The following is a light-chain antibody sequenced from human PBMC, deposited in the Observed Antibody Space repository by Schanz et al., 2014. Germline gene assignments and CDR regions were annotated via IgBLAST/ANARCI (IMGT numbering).Light chain of an antibody. CDR3: LLYYGAAWV. CDR2: DTT. CDR1: TGTVTNGHY. V-gene: IGLV7-46*01. J-gene: IGLJ3*02. Sequence: QAVVTQEPSLTVSPGGTVTLTCASSTGTVTNGHYPYWVQQKPGQAPRTLIYDTTNKQSWTPARFSGSLLGGKAALTLSGVQPEDEAEYYCLLYYGAAWVFGGGTKLTVL.